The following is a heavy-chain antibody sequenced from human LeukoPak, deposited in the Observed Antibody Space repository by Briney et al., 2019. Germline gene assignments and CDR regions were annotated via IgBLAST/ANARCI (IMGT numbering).Heavy chain of an antibody. Sequence: GGSLRLSCAASGFTFSSYAMNWVRQAPGKGLDWVSAISGSGGYTYYPDSVKGRFTIPRDNSKNTLFLQMNSLRAEDTAVYYCARPSGSRYYFDYWGQGTLVTVSS. CDR2: ISGSGGYT. D-gene: IGHD3-10*01. CDR1: GFTFSSYA. J-gene: IGHJ4*02. CDR3: ARPSGSRYYFDY. V-gene: IGHV3-23*01.